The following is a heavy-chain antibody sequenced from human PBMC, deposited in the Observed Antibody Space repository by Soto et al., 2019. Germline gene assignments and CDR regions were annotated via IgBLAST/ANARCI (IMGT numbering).Heavy chain of an antibody. D-gene: IGHD1-26*01. CDR2: ISFDGSNK. CDR3: AKDGRSYYEGYYYGMDV. CDR1: GFTFSSYG. Sequence: QVQLVESGGGVVQPGRSLRLSCAASGFTFSSYGMHWVRQAPGKGLEWVSLISFDGSNKYYADSVKGRFTISRDNSKNSLYRQMNSLRAEDTAVYYCAKDGRSYYEGYYYGMDVWGQGTTVTVSS. V-gene: IGHV3-30*18. J-gene: IGHJ6*02.